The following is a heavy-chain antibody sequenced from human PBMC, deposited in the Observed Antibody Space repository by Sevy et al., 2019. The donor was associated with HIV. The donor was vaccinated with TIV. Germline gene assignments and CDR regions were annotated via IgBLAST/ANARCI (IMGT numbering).Heavy chain of an antibody. CDR1: GFPFSSFA. Sequence: GGSPRLSCAASGFPFSSFAMSWVRQAPGKGLEWVSVISGSGGNTYYADSMKGRFTISRDNSKNTVYLQINSLRVEDTAVYYCVKDKSAGVVDFDFWGQGSLVTVSS. J-gene: IGHJ4*02. V-gene: IGHV3-23*01. CDR3: VKDKSAGVVDFDF. CDR2: ISGSGGNT. D-gene: IGHD3-3*01.